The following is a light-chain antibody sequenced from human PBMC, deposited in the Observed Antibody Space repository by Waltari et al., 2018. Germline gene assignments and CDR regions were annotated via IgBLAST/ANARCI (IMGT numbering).Light chain of an antibody. CDR2: DVS. CDR1: SRDIGRYDI. J-gene: IGLJ3*02. V-gene: IGLV2-23*02. Sequence: QSALTQPAAVSGSPGQSVTISCTGASRDIGRYDIVYLYQQHPGKAPKLVLSDVSKRPSGVSDRFSGSKSGDTASLTISGLQFEDEADYYCCSYAGNYVWVFGGGTRLTVL. CDR3: CSYAGNYVWV.